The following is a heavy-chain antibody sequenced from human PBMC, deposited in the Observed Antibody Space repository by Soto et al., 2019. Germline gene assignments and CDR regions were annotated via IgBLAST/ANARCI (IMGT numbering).Heavy chain of an antibody. Sequence: ESGGGVLRPGGSLRLSCAASGFTFDDYGMSWARQAPGKGLEWVSGVNWNGGSTGYADSVKGRFTISRDNAKNSLYLQMNSLRAEDTAFYYCVRGASLNFDYWGQGTLVTVSP. D-gene: IGHD1-26*01. CDR3: VRGASLNFDY. CDR1: GFTFDDYG. CDR2: VNWNGGST. J-gene: IGHJ4*02. V-gene: IGHV3-20*04.